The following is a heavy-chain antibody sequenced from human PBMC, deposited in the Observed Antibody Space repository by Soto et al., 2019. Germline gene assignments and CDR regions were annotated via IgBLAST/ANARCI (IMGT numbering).Heavy chain of an antibody. CDR2: IYWDDDK. CDR3: AHKGDGDRGFKY. D-gene: IGHD3-16*01. CDR1: GFSLSTSGVG. Sequence: QITLKESGPTLVKPTQTLTLTCTFSGFSLSTSGVGVGWIRQPPGKALEWLALIYWDDDKRYSPSLKSRLTITNDPSKNQVVMTMTNMDPVDTATYYCAHKGDGDRGFKYWGRGTLVTVSS. V-gene: IGHV2-5*02. J-gene: IGHJ4*02.